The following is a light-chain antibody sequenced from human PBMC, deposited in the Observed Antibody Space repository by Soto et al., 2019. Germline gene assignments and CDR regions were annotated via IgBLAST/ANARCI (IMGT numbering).Light chain of an antibody. CDR2: GVS. CDR3: CSYTSASTFV. CDR1: SSDVGGYNY. J-gene: IGLJ7*01. V-gene: IGLV2-14*01. Sequence: QSALTQPASVSGSPGQSITVSCTGTSSDVGGYNYVTWYQQHPGKSPKLIIYGVSNRPSGVSHRFSGSKSDNTASLTISGLQAEDEADYYCCSYTSASTFVFGTGTQLTVL.